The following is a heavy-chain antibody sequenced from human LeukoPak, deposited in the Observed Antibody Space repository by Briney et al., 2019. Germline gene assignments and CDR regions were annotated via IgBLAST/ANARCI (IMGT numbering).Heavy chain of an antibody. CDR1: GFTFDDYA. Sequence: SGGSLRLSCAASGFTFDDYAMHWVRHAPGKGLEWVSGISWNSGSIGYADSVKGRFTISRDNAKNSLYLQMNSLRAEDTALYYCAKDSGYSSGYGMDVWGQGTTVTVSS. J-gene: IGHJ6*02. V-gene: IGHV3-9*01. D-gene: IGHD6-19*01. CDR3: AKDSGYSSGYGMDV. CDR2: ISWNSGSI.